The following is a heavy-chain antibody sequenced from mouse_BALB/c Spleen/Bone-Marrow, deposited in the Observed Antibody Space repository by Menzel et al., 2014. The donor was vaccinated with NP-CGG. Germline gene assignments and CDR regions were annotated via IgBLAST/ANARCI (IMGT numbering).Heavy chain of an antibody. CDR2: INPSSGYT. J-gene: IGHJ3*01. CDR1: GYTFTSYT. V-gene: IGHV1-4*01. CDR3: ARERNWDSFAY. D-gene: IGHD4-1*01. Sequence: QAQLQQSGAELARPGASVKMSCRASGYTFTSYTMHWVKQRPGQGLEWIGYINPSSGYTNYNQKFKDKATLTADKSSSTAYMQLSSLTSEDSAVYYCARERNWDSFAYWGQGTLVTVSA.